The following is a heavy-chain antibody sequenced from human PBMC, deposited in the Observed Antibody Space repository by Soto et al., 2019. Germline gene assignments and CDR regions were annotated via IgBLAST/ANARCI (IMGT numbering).Heavy chain of an antibody. CDR1: GGSFSGYC. CDR2: INHSGST. CDR3: VRGQWLPRGEY. V-gene: IGHV4-34*01. J-gene: IGHJ4*02. Sequence: QVQLDQWGAGLLKPSETLSLTCAVYGGSFSGYCWTWIRQPPGKGLEWIGEINHSGSTNYNPALKSRVTISVDTSENQFSLRLTSVTAADTAVYYCVRGQWLPRGEYWGQGTLVTVSS. D-gene: IGHD6-19*01.